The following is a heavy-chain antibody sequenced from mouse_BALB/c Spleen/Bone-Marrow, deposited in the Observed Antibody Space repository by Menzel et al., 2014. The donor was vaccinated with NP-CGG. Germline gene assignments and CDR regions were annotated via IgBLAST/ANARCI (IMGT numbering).Heavy chain of an antibody. J-gene: IGHJ4*01. CDR1: GDSITSGY. D-gene: IGHD2-14*01. CDR2: ISHSGST. CDR3: ARAGYRYDVGYAMDY. Sequence: EVQRVESGPSLVKPSQTLSLTCSVTGDSITSGYWNWIRKVPGNKLEYMGYISHSGSTYYNPSLKSRISITRDTSKNQYYLQLNSVTTEDTATYYCARAGYRYDVGYAMDYWGQGTSVTVSS. V-gene: IGHV3-8*02.